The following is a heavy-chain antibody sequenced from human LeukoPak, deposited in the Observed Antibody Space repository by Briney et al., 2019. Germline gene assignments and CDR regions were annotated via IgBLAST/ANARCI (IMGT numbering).Heavy chain of an antibody. J-gene: IGHJ3*02. Sequence: PSETLSLTCTVSGGSISGSHWNWIRQPPGKGLEWIGYIYYSGSIDSNPSLKSRVTISVDTSKNQFTLKLTSVTAADTAMYYCARRNDFDIWGPGTMVTVSS. CDR1: GGSISGSH. CDR2: IYYSGSI. V-gene: IGHV4-59*08. CDR3: ARRNDFDI.